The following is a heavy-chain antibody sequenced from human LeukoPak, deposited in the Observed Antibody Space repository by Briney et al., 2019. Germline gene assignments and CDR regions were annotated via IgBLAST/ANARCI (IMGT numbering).Heavy chain of an antibody. CDR1: SYTLTIYG. CDR2: ISAYNGNT. Sequence: ASVKVSCKASSYTLTIYGISWVRQAPGQGLEWMGWISAYNGNTNYAQNLQGRVTMTTDTSTSTAYMELRSLRSDDTAVYYCARAQDPGAFDIWGQGTMVTVSS. V-gene: IGHV1-18*01. CDR3: ARAQDPGAFDI. J-gene: IGHJ3*02.